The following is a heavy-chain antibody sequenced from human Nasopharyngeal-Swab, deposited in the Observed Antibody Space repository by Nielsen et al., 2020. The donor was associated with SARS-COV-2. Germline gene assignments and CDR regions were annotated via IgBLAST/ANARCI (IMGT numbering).Heavy chain of an antibody. V-gene: IGHV3-7*01. D-gene: IGHD6-13*01. Sequence: ETLSLTCAASGFTFSSYWMSWVRQAPGKGPEWVANIKQDGSEKYYVDSVKGRFTISRDNAKNSLYLQMNSLRAEDTAVYYCASLSSSSWFFDYWGQGTLVTVSS. CDR2: IKQDGSEK. CDR1: GFTFSSYW. CDR3: ASLSSSSWFFDY. J-gene: IGHJ4*02.